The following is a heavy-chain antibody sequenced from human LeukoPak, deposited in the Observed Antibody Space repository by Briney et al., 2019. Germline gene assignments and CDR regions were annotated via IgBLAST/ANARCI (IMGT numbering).Heavy chain of an antibody. J-gene: IGHJ6*03. V-gene: IGHV3-30-3*01. CDR1: GFTFSSYA. CDR2: ISYDGSNK. CDR3: ARSGRPTSGRYYYYMDV. Sequence: GGSLRLSCAASGFTFSSYAMHWVRQAPGKGLEWVAVISYDGSNKYYADSVKGRFTISRDNSKNTLYLQMNSLRAEDTAVYYCARSGRPTSGRYYYYMDVWGKGTTVTVSS. D-gene: IGHD3-10*01.